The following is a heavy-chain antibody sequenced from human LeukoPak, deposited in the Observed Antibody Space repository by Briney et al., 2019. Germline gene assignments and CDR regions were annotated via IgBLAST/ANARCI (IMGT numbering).Heavy chain of an antibody. J-gene: IGHJ4*02. CDR2: IIPIFGTA. D-gene: IGHD5-12*01. V-gene: IGHV1-69*01. Sequence: SVKVSCKASGGTFSSYAISWVRQAPGQGLEWMGGIIPIFGTANYAQKFQGRVTITADESTSTAYMELSSLRSEDTAVYYCARDQRSGYVHFEHPFDYWGQGTLVTVSS. CDR1: GGTFSSYA. CDR3: ARDQRSGYVHFEHPFDY.